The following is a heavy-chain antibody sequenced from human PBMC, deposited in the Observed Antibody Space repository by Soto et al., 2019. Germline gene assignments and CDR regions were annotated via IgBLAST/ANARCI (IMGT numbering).Heavy chain of an antibody. Sequence: GGSLRLSCAASGFTFSSYGMHWVRQAPGKGLEWVAVIWYDGSNKYYADSVKGRFTISRDNSKNTLYLQMNSLRAEDTAVYYCARANLDSKLYFDYWGQGTLVTVSS. CDR3: ARANLDSKLYFDY. J-gene: IGHJ4*02. V-gene: IGHV3-33*01. CDR2: IWYDGSNK. CDR1: GFTFSSYG. D-gene: IGHD2-2*03.